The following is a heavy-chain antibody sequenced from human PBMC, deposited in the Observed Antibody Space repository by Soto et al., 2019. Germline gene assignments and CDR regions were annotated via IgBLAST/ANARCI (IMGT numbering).Heavy chain of an antibody. CDR3: ARRWGRTFDN. Sequence: PPETLSLTCTVSDSSISSGGYYWNWIRQHPGTGLEWIWHISYSWSTNYNPSLKSRVTISVDTSKNQFSLKLSSVTASDTSVYYCARRWGRTFDNWGQGTLVTVPQ. V-gene: IGHV4-30-4*02. J-gene: IGHJ4*02. CDR2: ISYSWST. D-gene: IGHD7-27*01. CDR1: DSSISSGGYY.